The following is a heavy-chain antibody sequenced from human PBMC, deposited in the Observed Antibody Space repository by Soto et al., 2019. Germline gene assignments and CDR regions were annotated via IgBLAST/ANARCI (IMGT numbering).Heavy chain of an antibody. D-gene: IGHD2-21*02. J-gene: IGHJ6*02. Sequence: GSLRLSCAASGFTFSSYSMNWVRQAPGKGLEWVSYISSSSSTIYYADSVKGRFTISRDNAKNSLYLQMNSLRDEDTAVYYCARDRYCGGDCYPYYYYYYGMDVWGQGTTVTVSS. V-gene: IGHV3-48*02. CDR3: ARDRYCGGDCYPYYYYYYGMDV. CDR2: ISSSSSTI. CDR1: GFTFSSYS.